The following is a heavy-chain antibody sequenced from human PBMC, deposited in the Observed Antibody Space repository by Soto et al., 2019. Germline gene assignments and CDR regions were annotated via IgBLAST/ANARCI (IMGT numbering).Heavy chain of an antibody. D-gene: IGHD2-21*02. V-gene: IGHV1-8*01. J-gene: IGHJ4*01. CDR3: ARAPIGDCGAVAAY. Sequence: GQGLEWMGWMNPSSGNTGYAQKFQGRVTMTRNTSISTAYMELSSLRSEDTAVYYCARAPIGDCGAVAAYWGNGTLVPGFS. CDR2: MNPSSGNT.